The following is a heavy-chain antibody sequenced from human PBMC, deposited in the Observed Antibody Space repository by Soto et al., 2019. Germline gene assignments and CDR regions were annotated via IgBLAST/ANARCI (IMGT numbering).Heavy chain of an antibody. J-gene: IGHJ5*02. Sequence: GESLKISCKGYGYTFTDYWIGWVRQMPGKGLELIGLIYPGDSDTRYSPSFQGRVTISADKSISTAFLPWSSLRASDTAMYYCASQKTVIRGPLSSNWFDPWGQGTLVTVSS. CDR1: GYTFTDYW. D-gene: IGHD1-1*01. CDR2: IYPGDSDT. V-gene: IGHV5-51*01. CDR3: ASQKTVIRGPLSSNWFDP.